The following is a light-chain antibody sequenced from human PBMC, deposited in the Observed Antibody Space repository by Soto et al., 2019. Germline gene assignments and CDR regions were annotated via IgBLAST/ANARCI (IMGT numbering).Light chain of an antibody. J-gene: IGLJ3*02. Sequence: QSVLTQPASVSGSPGQSITISCTGTSNDVGSYALVSWYQQLPGKAPKLIIFEASKWPSGVSDRFSGSESGNTASLTISGLQADDEADYFCCSHATGGSWVFGGGTKVTVL. CDR2: EAS. V-gene: IGLV2-23*01. CDR1: SNDVGSYAL. CDR3: CSHATGGSWV.